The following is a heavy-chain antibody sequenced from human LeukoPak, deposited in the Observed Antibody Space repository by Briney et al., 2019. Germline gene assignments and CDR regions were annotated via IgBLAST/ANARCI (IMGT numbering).Heavy chain of an antibody. CDR3: ARSTEYSSSLFDY. Sequence: PGRSLRLSCAASGFTFSDYYMSWIRQAPGKGLEWVSYISSSGSTIYYADSVKGRFTISRDNAKNSLYLQMNSLRAEDTAVYYCARSTEYSSSLFDYWGQGTLVTVSS. CDR1: GFTFSDYY. J-gene: IGHJ4*02. CDR2: ISSSGSTI. D-gene: IGHD6-6*01. V-gene: IGHV3-11*04.